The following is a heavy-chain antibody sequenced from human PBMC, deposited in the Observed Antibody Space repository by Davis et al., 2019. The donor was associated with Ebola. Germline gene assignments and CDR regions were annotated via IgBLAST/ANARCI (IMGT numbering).Heavy chain of an antibody. J-gene: IGHJ6*02. V-gene: IGHV1-69*06. CDR2: IIPIFGTA. CDR3: AEGRYSSSSLYYYYGMDV. CDR1: GYTFTSYA. D-gene: IGHD6-6*01. Sequence: SVKVSCKASGYTFTSYAISWVRQAPGQGLEWMGGIIPIFGTANYAQKFQGRVTITADKSTSTAYMELSSLRSEDTAVYYCAEGRYSSSSLYYYYGMDVWGQGTTVTVSS.